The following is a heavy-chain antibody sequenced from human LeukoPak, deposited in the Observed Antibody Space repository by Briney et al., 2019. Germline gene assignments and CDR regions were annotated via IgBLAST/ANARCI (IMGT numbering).Heavy chain of an antibody. J-gene: IGHJ4*02. V-gene: IGHV3-7*01. CDR2: VKQDGSEK. CDR3: AGDRSWFGELERLVDY. D-gene: IGHD3-10*01. Sequence: PGGSLRLSCAASGFTFSGYWMSWVRQAPGKGLEWVASVKQDGSEKYYVDSVKGRFTISRDNAKNSLYLQMNSLRAEDTAVYYCAGDRSWFGELERLVDYWGQGTLVTVSS. CDR1: GFTFSGYW.